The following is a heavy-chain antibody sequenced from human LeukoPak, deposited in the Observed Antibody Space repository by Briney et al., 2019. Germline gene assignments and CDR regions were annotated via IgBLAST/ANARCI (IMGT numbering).Heavy chain of an antibody. CDR2: ISSSSSTI. V-gene: IGHV3-48*02. J-gene: IGHJ4*02. CDR1: GFTFSSYS. Sequence: GGSLRLSCAASGFTFSSYSMNWVRQAPGKGLEWVSYISSSSSTIYYADSVKGRFTISRDNAKNSLYLQMNSLRDEDTAVYYCAREKASIAAAGTFDDWGQGTLVTVSS. D-gene: IGHD6-13*01. CDR3: AREKASIAAAGTFDD.